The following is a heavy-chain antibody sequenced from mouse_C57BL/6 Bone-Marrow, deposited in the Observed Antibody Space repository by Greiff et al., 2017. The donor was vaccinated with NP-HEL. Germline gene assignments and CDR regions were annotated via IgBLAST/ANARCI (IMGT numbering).Heavy chain of an antibody. CDR2: IYPGSGST. V-gene: IGHV1-55*01. CDR3: ASITTVVPRAMDY. D-gene: IGHD1-1*01. CDR1: GYTFTSYW. Sequence: VQLQQPGAELVKPGASVKMSCKASGYTFTSYWITWVKQRPGQGLEWIGDIYPGSGSTNYNEKFKSKATLTVDTSSSTAYMQLSSLTSEDSAVYYCASITTVVPRAMDYWGQGTSVTVSS. J-gene: IGHJ4*01.